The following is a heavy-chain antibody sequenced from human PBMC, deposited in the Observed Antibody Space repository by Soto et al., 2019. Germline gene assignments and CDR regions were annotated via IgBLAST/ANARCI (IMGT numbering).Heavy chain of an antibody. CDR3: ASRAPIDGDPY. J-gene: IGHJ4*02. V-gene: IGHV4-4*02. Sequence: QVQLQESGPGLVKPSETLSLTCDVSGDSISSPTWWAWVRQPPGKGLEWIGEVYHSGSTNYNSSHKRQVTISVDKSKNQFSLRLTSVTVADTAVYYCASRAPIDGDPYWGQGTLVTVSS. CDR1: GDSISSPTW. D-gene: IGHD4-17*01. CDR2: VYHSGST.